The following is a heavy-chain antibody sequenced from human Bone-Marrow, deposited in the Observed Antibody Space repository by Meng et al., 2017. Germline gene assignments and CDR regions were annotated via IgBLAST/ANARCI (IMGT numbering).Heavy chain of an antibody. Sequence: SVKVSCKASGGTFSSYAISWVRQAPGQGLEWMGGIIPIFGTANYAQKFQGRVTITTDESTSTAYMELSSLRSDDTAAFYCAAASYGSGSYQLSDYWGQGTLVTVSS. CDR3: AAASYGSGSYQLSDY. CDR2: IIPIFGTA. V-gene: IGHV1-69*05. CDR1: GGTFSSYA. D-gene: IGHD3-10*01. J-gene: IGHJ4*02.